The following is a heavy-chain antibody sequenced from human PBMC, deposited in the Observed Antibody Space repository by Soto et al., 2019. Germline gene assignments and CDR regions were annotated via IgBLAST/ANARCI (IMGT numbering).Heavy chain of an antibody. V-gene: IGHV3-30*18. J-gene: IGHJ4*02. Sequence: GALRLSCAASGFTFSSYGMHWVRQAPGKGLEWVAVISYDGSNKYYADSVKGRFTISRDNSKNTLYLQMNSLRAEDTAVYYCAKDADSSGWYVCDYWGQGTLVTVSS. CDR1: GFTFSSYG. D-gene: IGHD6-19*01. CDR3: AKDADSSGWYVCDY. CDR2: ISYDGSNK.